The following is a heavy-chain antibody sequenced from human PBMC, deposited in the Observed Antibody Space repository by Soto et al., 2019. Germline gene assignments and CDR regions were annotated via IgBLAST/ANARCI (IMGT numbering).Heavy chain of an antibody. J-gene: IGHJ5*02. Sequence: QVQLQESGPGLVKPSQTLSLTCTVSGDSITSGGYYWTWIRQDPGKGLEWIGYIYYSGVTYYNPSVRRRVTISVDPSKNQLSLKLSSGTAADPAVYYCARDLRGRGSGRFDPWGQGNLVTVSS. CDR2: IYYSGVT. CDR1: GDSITSGGYY. D-gene: IGHD3-10*01. CDR3: ARDLRGRGSGRFDP. V-gene: IGHV4-31*03.